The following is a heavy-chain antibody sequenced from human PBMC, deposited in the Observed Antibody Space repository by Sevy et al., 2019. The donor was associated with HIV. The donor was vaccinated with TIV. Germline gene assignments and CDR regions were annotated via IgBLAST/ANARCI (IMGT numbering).Heavy chain of an antibody. CDR1: GFTFSSYS. D-gene: IGHD3-10*01. J-gene: IGHJ6*02. CDR3: ASLYYYGSGDNYGMDV. CDR2: ISSSSTI. V-gene: IGHV3-48*01. Sequence: GGSLRLSCAASGFTFSSYSMNWVRQAPGKGLEWVSYISSSSTIYYADSVKGRFTISRDNAKNSLYLQMNSLRAEDTAVYYCASLYYYGSGDNYGMDVWGQGTTVTVSS.